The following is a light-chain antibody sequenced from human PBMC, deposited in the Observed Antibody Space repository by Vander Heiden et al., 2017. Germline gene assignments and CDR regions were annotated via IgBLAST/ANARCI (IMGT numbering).Light chain of an antibody. CDR1: QSVLYSSINKNY. J-gene: IGKJ2*01. CDR2: WAS. CDR3: QQYYSTPYT. V-gene: IGKV4-1*01. Sequence: DIGMTQSQDARAVTLGERATINCKSSQSVLYSSINKNYLAWYQQKPGQPPKLLIYWASTRESGVPDRFSGSGSGTDFTLTISSLQAEDVAVYYCQQYYSTPYTFGQGTKLEIK.